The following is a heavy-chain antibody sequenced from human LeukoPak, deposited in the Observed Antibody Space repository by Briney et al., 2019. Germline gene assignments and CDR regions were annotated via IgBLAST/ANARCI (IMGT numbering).Heavy chain of an antibody. Sequence: PGGSLTLSCTRSGFTFNDYYMSWVRQAPGKGLEWLSFISAGGYPIYYADSVRGRFTISRDTAKNSLYLQINSLRVEDTAVYYCVMTAGPPTDHWGQGALVTVSS. CDR1: GFTFNDYY. CDR3: VMTAGPPTDH. CDR2: ISAGGYPI. J-gene: IGHJ4*01. V-gene: IGHV3-11*04.